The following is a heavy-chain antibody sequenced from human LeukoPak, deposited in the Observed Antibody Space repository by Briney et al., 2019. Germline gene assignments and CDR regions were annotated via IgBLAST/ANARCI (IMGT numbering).Heavy chain of an antibody. D-gene: IGHD4-17*01. V-gene: IGHV3-53*01. CDR1: GFTVSGNY. CDR3: AKKYGDYVFDY. Sequence: SGGSLRLSCAASGFTVSGNYIGWVRQAPGKGLEWVSVIYSGGATYYADSVKGRFTISRDNSKNTLYLQMNSLRAEDTAVYYCAKKYGDYVFDYWGQGTLVTVSS. CDR2: IYSGGAT. J-gene: IGHJ4*02.